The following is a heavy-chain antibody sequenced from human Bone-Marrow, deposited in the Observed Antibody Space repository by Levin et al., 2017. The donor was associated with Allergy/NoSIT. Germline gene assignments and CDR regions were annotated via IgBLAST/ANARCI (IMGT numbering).Heavy chain of an antibody. J-gene: IGHJ4*02. CDR3: AKDTISSGPHVAFDY. CDR2: ISGSGGST. D-gene: IGHD6-19*01. Sequence: ETLSLTCAASGFTFSSYAMSWVRQAPGKGLEWVSAISGSGGSTYYADSVKGRFTISRDNSKNTLYLQMNSLRAEDTAVYYCAKDTISSGPHVAFDYWGQGTLVTVSS. V-gene: IGHV3-23*01. CDR1: GFTFSSYA.